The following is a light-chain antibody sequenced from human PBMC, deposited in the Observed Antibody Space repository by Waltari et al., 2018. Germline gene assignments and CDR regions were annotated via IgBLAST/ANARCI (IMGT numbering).Light chain of an antibody. Sequence: DIQMTQSPSTLSASAGDRVTITCRASQSIDSWLAWYQQKPGKAPNLLIYKASSLASGVPSRFSGSRSGTEFTLTIRSLQPGDFATYYCQQYHSYPYIFGQGTNLEIK. J-gene: IGKJ2*01. CDR2: KAS. CDR3: QQYHSYPYI. CDR1: QSIDSW. V-gene: IGKV1-5*03.